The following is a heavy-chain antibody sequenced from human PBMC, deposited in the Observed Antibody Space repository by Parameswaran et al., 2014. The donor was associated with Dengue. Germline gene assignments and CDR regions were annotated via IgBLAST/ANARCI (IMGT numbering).Heavy chain of an antibody. CDR2: TYYRSKWYY. CDR3: ARERKHTGGALGASDY. D-gene: IGHD3-16*01. V-gene: IGHV6-1*01. Sequence: WIRQSPSRGLEWLGRTYYRSKWYYDYAVSVNSRITINPDTSKNQFSLQLNSVTPEDTAVYYCARERKHTGGALGASDYWGQGTLVTVSS. J-gene: IGHJ4*02.